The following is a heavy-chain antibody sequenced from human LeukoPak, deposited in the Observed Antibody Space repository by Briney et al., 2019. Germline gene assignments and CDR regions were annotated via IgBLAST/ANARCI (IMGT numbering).Heavy chain of an antibody. CDR1: GFTFSRYW. CDR3: ARGYSSRTDY. J-gene: IGHJ4*02. D-gene: IGHD6-13*01. Sequence: PGGSLRLSCAASGFTFSRYWMSWVRQAPGKGLEWVANIKQDGSEKYYVDSVKGRFTISRDDAKNSLYLQMNSLRAEDTAVYYCARGYSSRTDYWGQGTLVTVSS. CDR2: IKQDGSEK. V-gene: IGHV3-7*05.